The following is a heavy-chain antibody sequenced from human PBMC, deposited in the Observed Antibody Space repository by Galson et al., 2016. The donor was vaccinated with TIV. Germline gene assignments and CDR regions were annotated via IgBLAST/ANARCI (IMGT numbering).Heavy chain of an antibody. CDR1: GDSVSSNSAA. Sequence: CAISGDSVSSNSAAWNWIRQSPSRGLEWLGRTYCRSRCYYDYAVSVKSRITIESDTSKNQFSLQLNSVTSEDTAVYYCARAAGRNGATGHATSESFDFWGQGTKVTVSS. V-gene: IGHV6-1*01. J-gene: IGHJ3*01. CDR2: TYCRSRCYY. CDR3: ARAAGRNGATGHATSESFDF. D-gene: IGHD3-10*01.